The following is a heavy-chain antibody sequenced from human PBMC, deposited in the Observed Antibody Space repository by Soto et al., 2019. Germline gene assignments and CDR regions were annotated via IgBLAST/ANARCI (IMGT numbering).Heavy chain of an antibody. Sequence: EVQLVESGGGLVKPGGSLRLSCEASGFTFSSYTINWVRRAPGKGLEWVSSISSRSTNIHYADSVKGRFTISRDNAKRSLYLQMNSLRAEDAAVYYCAREPLYYFDYWGQGTLVTVSS. CDR2: ISSRSTNI. V-gene: IGHV3-21*01. CDR1: GFTFSSYT. CDR3: AREPLYYFDY. J-gene: IGHJ4*02.